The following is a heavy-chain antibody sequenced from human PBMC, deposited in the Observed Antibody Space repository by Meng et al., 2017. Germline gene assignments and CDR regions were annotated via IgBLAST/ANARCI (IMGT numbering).Heavy chain of an antibody. D-gene: IGHD4-17*01. V-gene: IGHV4-34*01. Sequence: SETLSLTCAVYGGSFSGYYWSWIRQPPGKGLEWIGEINHSGSTNYNPSLKSRVTISVDTSKNQFSLKLSSVTAADTAVYYCARDLIGYGDYDRRLVAFDIWGQGTMVTV. CDR1: GGSFSGYY. CDR2: INHSGST. CDR3: ARDLIGYGDYDRRLVAFDI. J-gene: IGHJ3*02.